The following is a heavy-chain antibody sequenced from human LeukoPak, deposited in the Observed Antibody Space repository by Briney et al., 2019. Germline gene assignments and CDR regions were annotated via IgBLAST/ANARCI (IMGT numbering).Heavy chain of an antibody. D-gene: IGHD3-9*01. J-gene: IGHJ4*02. V-gene: IGHV1-2*02. CDR2: INPNSGGT. CDR1: GYTFTGYY. Sequence: ASVKVSCKASGYTFTGYYMHWVRQAPGQGLEWMGWINPNSGGTNYAQKFQGRVTMTRDTSISTAYMELSRLRSDDTAVYYCARAPVVRYFDWLSTSPLVFAYWGQGTLVTVSS. CDR3: ARAPVVRYFDWLSTSPLVFAY.